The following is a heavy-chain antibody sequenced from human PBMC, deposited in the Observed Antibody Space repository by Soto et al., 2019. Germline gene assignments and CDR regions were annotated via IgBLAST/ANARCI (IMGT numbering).Heavy chain of an antibody. Sequence: WEPLSLTWTISGGSINTYSGSWIRQPPGKGLEWIGHIYYSGSTNYSPSLKSRVTISLDTPNNQFSLKVTSVTAADTAVYYCAMIPVDTYMIYWFDPCGQGTLVTVAS. J-gene: IGHJ5*01. V-gene: IGHV4-59*01. CDR1: GGSINTYS. D-gene: IGHD3-16*01. CDR3: AMIPVDTYMIYWFDP. CDR2: IYYSGST.